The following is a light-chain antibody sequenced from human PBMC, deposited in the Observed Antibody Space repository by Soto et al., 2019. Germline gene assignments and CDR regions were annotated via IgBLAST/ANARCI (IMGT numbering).Light chain of an antibody. J-gene: IGKJ5*01. CDR3: QQLNSYPIT. Sequence: DIQMTQSPSSLSASVGDRVTITCRASPSISTYLNWYHQKPGKAPKLLIYAAYSLQSGVQSRFSGSGSGTDFALTIRSLQPEDFATYYCQQLNSYPITFGQGTRLEIK. CDR2: AAY. V-gene: IGKV1-39*01. CDR1: PSISTY.